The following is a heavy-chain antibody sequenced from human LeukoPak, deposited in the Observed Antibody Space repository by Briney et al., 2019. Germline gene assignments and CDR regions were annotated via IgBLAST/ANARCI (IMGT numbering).Heavy chain of an antibody. D-gene: IGHD1-26*01. CDR3: ARNRGSGSLYSFYYYYGMDV. CDR2: IYHSGST. CDR1: GGSISSSNW. J-gene: IGHJ6*02. Sequence: SETLSLTCAVSGGSISSSNWWSWVRQPPGKGLEWIGEIYHSGSTNYNPSLKSRVTISVDKSKNQFSLKLSSVTAADTAVYYCARNRGSGSLYSFYYYYGMDVWGQGTTVTVSS. V-gene: IGHV4-4*02.